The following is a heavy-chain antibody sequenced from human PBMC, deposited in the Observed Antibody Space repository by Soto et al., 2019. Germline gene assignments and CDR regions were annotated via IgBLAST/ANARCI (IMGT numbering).Heavy chain of an antibody. Sequence: PSETLSLTCTVSGGSISSGGYYWSWIRQHPGKGLEWIGYIYYSGSTYYNPSLKSRVTISVDTSKNQFSLKLSSVTAADTAVYYCARGGITIFGVVSPVSYWGQGTLVTVSS. CDR3: ARGGITIFGVVSPVSY. D-gene: IGHD3-3*01. V-gene: IGHV4-31*03. J-gene: IGHJ4*02. CDR1: GGSISSGGYY. CDR2: IYYSGST.